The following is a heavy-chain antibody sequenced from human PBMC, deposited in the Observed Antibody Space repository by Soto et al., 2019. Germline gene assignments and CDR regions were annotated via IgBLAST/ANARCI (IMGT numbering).Heavy chain of an antibody. J-gene: IGHJ5*02. V-gene: IGHV1-46*01. CDR2: INPSGGGT. CDR1: GYTFSSYY. Sequence: QVQLVQSGAEVKKPGASVQLSCKASGYTFSSYYIFWVRQAPGQGLEWMGIINPSGGGTTYAQNFQGRLTMTSDTSTSTVYMEMSSLRSEDTAVYYCAREVGMGYCSACTCRHWFDPWGQGNLVTVSS. CDR3: AREVGMGYCSACTCRHWFDP. D-gene: IGHD6-19*01.